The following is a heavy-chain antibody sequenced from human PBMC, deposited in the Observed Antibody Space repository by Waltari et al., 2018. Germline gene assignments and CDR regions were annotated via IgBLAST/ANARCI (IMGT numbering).Heavy chain of an antibody. J-gene: IGHJ4*02. Sequence: QVQLVQSGAEVKKPGSSVKVSCKASGGTFSSYAISWVRQAPGQGLEWMGGSIPIFGTANYAQKFQGRVTITADESTSTAYMELSSLRSEDTAVYYCARDGVEGDGYNFGYWGQGTLVTVAS. CDR3: ARDGVEGDGYNFGY. CDR1: GGTFSSYA. D-gene: IGHD5-12*01. V-gene: IGHV1-69*01. CDR2: SIPIFGTA.